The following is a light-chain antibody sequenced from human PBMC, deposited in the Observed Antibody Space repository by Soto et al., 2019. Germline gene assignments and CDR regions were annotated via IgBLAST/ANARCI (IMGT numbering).Light chain of an antibody. CDR2: KAS. CDR3: QQYNSYPRT. CDR1: QSISTW. V-gene: IGKV1-5*03. J-gene: IGKJ4*01. Sequence: DIQMTQSPSTLSASVGDRVTITCRASQSISTWLAWYQQEPGKAPKLLIYKASSLQSGVPSRFSGSGSGTEFTLTISSLQPEDFATYYCQQYNSYPRTFGGGTKGEIK.